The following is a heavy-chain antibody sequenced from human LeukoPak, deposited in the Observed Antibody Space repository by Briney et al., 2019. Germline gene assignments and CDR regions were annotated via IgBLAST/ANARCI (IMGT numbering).Heavy chain of an antibody. CDR2: ITGSGSST. D-gene: IGHD1-26*01. CDR1: GFTFTRHA. CDR3: ARDFPPNSGSYSARGDAFDI. J-gene: IGHJ3*02. Sequence: GGSLRLSCAASGFTFTRHAMTWVRQAPGKGLDYVSTITGSGSSTYYANSVKGRFTVSRDNSKNTVYLQMNSLRAEDTAVYYCARDFPPNSGSYSARGDAFDIWGQGTMVTVSS. V-gene: IGHV3-23*01.